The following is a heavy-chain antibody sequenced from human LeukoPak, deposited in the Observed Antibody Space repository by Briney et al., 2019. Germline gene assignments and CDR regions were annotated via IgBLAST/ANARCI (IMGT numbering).Heavy chain of an antibody. V-gene: IGHV4-59*01. J-gene: IGHJ4*02. CDR1: GGSISGYY. D-gene: IGHD2-8*01. CDR2: VHYTGKT. Sequence: SETLSLICSVSGGSISGYYLSWVRQFPGKGLEWIGYVHYTGKTNYNASLTGRVTISVDASNTQISLRLSSVTAADTAVYYCARSMLGAIWGPGALVTVSS. CDR3: ARSMLGAI.